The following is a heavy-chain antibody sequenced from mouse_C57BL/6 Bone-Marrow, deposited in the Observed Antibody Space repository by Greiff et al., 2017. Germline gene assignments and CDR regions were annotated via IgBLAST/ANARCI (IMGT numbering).Heavy chain of an antibody. D-gene: IGHD4-1*01. Sequence: QVQLQQPGAELVKPGASVKMSCKASGYTFTSYWITWVKQRPGQGLEWIGDIYPTSGRTNYNEKFKRKAILTVDTSSNKAYLQLSILTSEDSAVFYCARSGPLGRSFDYWGQGTTLTVSS. CDR3: ARSGPLGRSFDY. J-gene: IGHJ2*01. CDR1: GYTFTSYW. CDR2: IYPTSGRT. V-gene: IGHV1-55*01.